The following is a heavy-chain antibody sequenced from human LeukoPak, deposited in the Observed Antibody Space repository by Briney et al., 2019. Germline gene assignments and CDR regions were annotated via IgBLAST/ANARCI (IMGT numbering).Heavy chain of an antibody. D-gene: IGHD2-8*01. J-gene: IGHJ4*02. CDR1: GYTFTSYY. Sequence: ASVKVSCKASGYTFTSYYMHWVRQAPGQGLEWMGIINPSGGSTSYAQKFQGRVTMTRDTSTSTVYMELSRLRSDDTAVYYCARDDGGWRQDYWGQGTLVTVSS. CDR2: INPSGGST. V-gene: IGHV1-46*01. CDR3: ARDDGGWRQDY.